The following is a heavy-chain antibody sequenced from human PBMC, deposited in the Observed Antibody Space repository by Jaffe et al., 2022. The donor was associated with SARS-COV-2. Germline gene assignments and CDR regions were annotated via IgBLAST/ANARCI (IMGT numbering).Heavy chain of an antibody. V-gene: IGHV1-45*02. CDR2: ITPFNGNT. CDR1: GYTFTYRY. Sequence: QMQLVQSGAEVKKTGSSVKVSCKASGYTFTYRYLHWVRQAPGQALEWMGWITPFNGNTNYAQKFQDRVTITRDRSMSTAYMELSSLRSEDTAMYYCASQILGGSYRYTGDYGMDVWGQGTTVTVSS. J-gene: IGHJ6*02. D-gene: IGHD3-16*02. CDR3: ASQILGGSYRYTGDYGMDV.